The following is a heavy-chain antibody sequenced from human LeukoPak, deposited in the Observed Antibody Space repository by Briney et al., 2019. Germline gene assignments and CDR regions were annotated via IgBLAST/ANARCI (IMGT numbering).Heavy chain of an antibody. Sequence: GRSLRLSHAPSGFTFRNYWMAWVSQAPGNGLESVANLNQGGTENCYVGSVEGRFTSSRDNAENSLYLQMNRLRAEDTAVCYCARDFRFASDYWGQGTLVTVSS. V-gene: IGHV3-7*01. CDR3: ARDFRFASDY. J-gene: IGHJ4*02. D-gene: IGHD3-3*01. CDR2: LNQGGTEN. CDR1: GFTFRNYW.